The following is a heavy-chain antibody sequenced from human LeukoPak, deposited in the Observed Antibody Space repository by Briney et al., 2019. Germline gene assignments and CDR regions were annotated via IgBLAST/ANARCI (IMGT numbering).Heavy chain of an antibody. CDR1: GFTFGDFG. J-gene: IGHJ4*02. D-gene: IGHD6-13*01. CDR3: ARDLTRLIAAGAI. CDR2: ISRSSDSM. Sequence: GGSLRLSCAGSGFTFGDFGMKWVRQVPGKGLEWVASISRSSDSMYYANSVKGRFTISRDNAENSLYLQMNSLRAEDTAVYYCARDLTRLIAAGAIWGQGTLVTVSS. V-gene: IGHV3-21*01.